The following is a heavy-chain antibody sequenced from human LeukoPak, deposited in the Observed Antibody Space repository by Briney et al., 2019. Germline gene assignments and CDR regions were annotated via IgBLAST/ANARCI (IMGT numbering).Heavy chain of an antibody. CDR3: ARAAGALRVFDY. Sequence: GASVKVSCTASGYTFTSYYMHWVRRAPGQGLEWMGIINPSGGSTSYAQKFQGRVTMTRDTSTSTVYMELSSLRSEDTAVYYCARAAGALRVFDYWGQGTLVTVSS. CDR2: INPSGGST. CDR1: GYTFTSYY. J-gene: IGHJ4*02. D-gene: IGHD1-26*01. V-gene: IGHV1-46*01.